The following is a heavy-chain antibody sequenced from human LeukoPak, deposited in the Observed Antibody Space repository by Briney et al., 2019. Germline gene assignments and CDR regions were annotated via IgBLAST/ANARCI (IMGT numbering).Heavy chain of an antibody. D-gene: IGHD2-2*01. CDR1: GFTFSGSA. J-gene: IGHJ6*03. Sequence: GGSLRLSCAASGFTFSGSAMHWVRQASGKGLEWVGRIRSKANSYATASAASVKGRFTISRDDSKNTAYLQMNSLKTEDTAVYYCTGQSTCSSTSCYPASDYYYYYYMDVWGKGTTVTVSS. CDR3: TGQSTCSSTSCYPASDYYYYYYMDV. CDR2: IRSKANSYAT. V-gene: IGHV3-73*01.